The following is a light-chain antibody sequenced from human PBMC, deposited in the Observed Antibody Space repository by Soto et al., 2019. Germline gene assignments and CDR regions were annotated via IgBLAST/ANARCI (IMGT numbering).Light chain of an antibody. CDR1: TTDVGSSDY. CDR3: NSQTTSGIRV. Sequence: QSALSRSVSGSPGQSVTLSCTGATTDVGSSDYVSWYQHHPGKAPKLIIYEVSYRPSGVSNRFSGSKSAYTASLTISGLQAEDEADYYCNSQTTSGIRVFGTGTKLTVL. CDR2: EVS. V-gene: IGLV2-14*01. J-gene: IGLJ1*01.